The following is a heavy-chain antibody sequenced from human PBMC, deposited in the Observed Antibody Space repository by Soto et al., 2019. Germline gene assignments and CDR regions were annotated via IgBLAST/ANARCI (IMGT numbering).Heavy chain of an antibody. J-gene: IGHJ5*02. V-gene: IGHV3-23*01. CDR2: ISGSGGST. CDR3: AKDASYCSGGSCYSGWFDP. D-gene: IGHD2-15*01. CDR1: GFTFSSYA. Sequence: GGSLRLSCAASGFTFSSYAMSWVRQAPGKGLEWVSAISGSGGSTYYADSVKGRFTISRDNSKNTLYLQMNSLRAEDTAVYYCAKDASYCSGGSCYSGWFDPWGQGTLVTVSS.